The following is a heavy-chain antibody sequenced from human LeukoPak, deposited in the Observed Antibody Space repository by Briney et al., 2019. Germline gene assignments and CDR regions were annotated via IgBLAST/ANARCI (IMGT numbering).Heavy chain of an antibody. CDR2: IYPGDPDT. Sequence: GESLKISCKGSGYSFTSYWIGWVRQMPGKGLEWMGIIYPGDPDTRYSPSFQGQVTISADKSISTAYLQWSSLKASDTAMYYCARLDVVVPAASPKNWFDPWGQGTLVTVSS. D-gene: IGHD2-2*01. V-gene: IGHV5-51*01. CDR1: GYSFTSYW. CDR3: ARLDVVVPAASPKNWFDP. J-gene: IGHJ5*02.